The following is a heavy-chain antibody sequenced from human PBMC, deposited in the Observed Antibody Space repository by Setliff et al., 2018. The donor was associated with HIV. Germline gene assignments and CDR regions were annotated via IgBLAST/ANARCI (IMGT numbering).Heavy chain of an antibody. J-gene: IGHJ3*02. D-gene: IGHD3-10*01. CDR2: INTNTGNP. CDR3: ARDSPMGAFDI. CDR1: GYTFTSYA. Sequence: ASVKVSCKASGYTFTSYAMNWVRQAPGQGLEWMGWINTNTGNPTYAQGFTVRFVFSLDTSVSKAYLQISSLKAEDTAVYYCARDSPMGAFDIWGQGTMVTVSS. V-gene: IGHV7-4-1*02.